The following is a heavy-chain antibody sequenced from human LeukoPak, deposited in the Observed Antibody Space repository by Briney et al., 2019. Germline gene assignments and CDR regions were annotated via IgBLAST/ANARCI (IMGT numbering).Heavy chain of an antibody. CDR2: IYYSGST. Sequence: SETLSLTCTVSGGSISSSSYYWGWIRQPPGKGLEWIGSIYYSGSTNYKPSLKSRVTISVDTSKNQFSLKLSSVTAADTAVYYCARGGYYGSGNDFRFDPWGQGTLVTVSS. J-gene: IGHJ5*02. CDR3: ARGGYYGSGNDFRFDP. D-gene: IGHD3-10*01. V-gene: IGHV4-39*07. CDR1: GGSISSSSYY.